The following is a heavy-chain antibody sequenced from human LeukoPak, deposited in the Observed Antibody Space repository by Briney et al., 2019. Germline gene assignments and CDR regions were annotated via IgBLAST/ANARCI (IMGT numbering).Heavy chain of an antibody. CDR2: ISSSSSSTI. CDR3: ARQTFRGGNNWFDP. D-gene: IGHD3-10*01. J-gene: IGHJ5*02. Sequence: GGSLRLSCAASGFTFSSYSMNWVRQAPGKGLEWVSYISSSSSSTIYYADSVKGRFTISRDNAKNSPYLQMNSLRAEDTAVYYCARQTFRGGNNWFDPWGQGTLVTVSS. CDR1: GFTFSSYS. V-gene: IGHV3-48*01.